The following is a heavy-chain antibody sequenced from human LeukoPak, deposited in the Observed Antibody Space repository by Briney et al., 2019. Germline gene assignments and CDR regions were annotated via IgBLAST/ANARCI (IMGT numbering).Heavy chain of an antibody. CDR3: AKLRNTSPLYYFDY. CDR2: ISGSGAST. V-gene: IGHV3-23*01. CDR1: GFTFSICA. J-gene: IGHJ4*02. Sequence: QPGGSLGLSCAVSGFTFSICAMSWVRQAPGKGLEWVSTISGSGASTYYADSVKGRFIISRDTSKNTLYLQMNSLRAEDTAVYYCAKLRNTSPLYYFDYWGQGTLVTVSS. D-gene: IGHD2/OR15-2a*01.